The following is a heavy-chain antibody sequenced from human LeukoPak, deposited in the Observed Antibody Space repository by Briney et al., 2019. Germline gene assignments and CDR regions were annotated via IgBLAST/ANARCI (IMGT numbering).Heavy chain of an antibody. V-gene: IGHV3-23*01. J-gene: IGHJ4*02. CDR3: ARDGTAMVITNGYFDY. D-gene: IGHD5-18*01. CDR2: VSGSGGST. Sequence: GGSLRLSCAASGFTFASYAMTWVRQAPGKGLEWVSAVSGSGGSTYSADSVKGRFTISRDNSKNTLYLQINSLRAEDTAVYYCARDGTAMVITNGYFDYWGQGTLVTVSP. CDR1: GFTFASYA.